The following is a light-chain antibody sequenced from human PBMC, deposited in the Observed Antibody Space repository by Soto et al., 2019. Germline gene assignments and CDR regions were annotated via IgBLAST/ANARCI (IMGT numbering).Light chain of an antibody. CDR2: LVS. CDR1: QSLLHSNGYTF. V-gene: IGKV2-28*01. Sequence: IVMTQSPLSLPVTPGEPASISCRSNQSLLHSNGYTFLDWYLQKPGQSPQLLIYLVSNRACGVPDRFSGSGSGTDFTLEISRVEAEDVGIYYFVQTLQTWTFGQGTRVEIK. CDR3: VQTLQTWT. J-gene: IGKJ1*01.